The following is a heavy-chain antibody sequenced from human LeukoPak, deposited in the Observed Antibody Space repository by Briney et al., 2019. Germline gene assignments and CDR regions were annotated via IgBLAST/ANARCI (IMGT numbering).Heavy chain of an antibody. J-gene: IGHJ6*02. Sequence: NPSETLSLTCAVYGGSFSGYYWSWISQPPGKGLEWNGEINHSGSTNYNPSLKSRVTISVDTSKNQFSLKLSSVTAADTAVYYCARGPVLRFLEWSPDYYYGMDVWGQGTTVTVSS. D-gene: IGHD3-3*01. V-gene: IGHV4-34*01. CDR3: ARGPVLRFLEWSPDYYYGMDV. CDR2: INHSGST. CDR1: GGSFSGYY.